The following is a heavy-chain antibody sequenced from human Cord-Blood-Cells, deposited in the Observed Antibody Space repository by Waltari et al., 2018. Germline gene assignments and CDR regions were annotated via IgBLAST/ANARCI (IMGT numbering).Heavy chain of an antibody. CDR1: GGSFSGYY. Sequence: QVQLQQWGAGLLKPSETLSLTCAVYGGSFSGYYWSWIRQPPGKGLEWIGEINHSGSTNSNPSLKSRVTISVDTSKNQFSLKLGSVTAADTAVYYCARREANWGGEGNWFDPWGQGTLVTVSS. CDR2: INHSGST. CDR3: ARREANWGGEGNWFDP. J-gene: IGHJ5*02. V-gene: IGHV4-34*01. D-gene: IGHD7-27*01.